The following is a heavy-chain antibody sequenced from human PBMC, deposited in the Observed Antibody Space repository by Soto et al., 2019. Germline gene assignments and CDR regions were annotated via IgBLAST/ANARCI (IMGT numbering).Heavy chain of an antibody. CDR1: GFTFSSYG. V-gene: IGHV3-33*01. Sequence: QVQLVESGGGVVQPGRSLRLSCAASGFTFSSYGMHWVRQAPGKGLEWVAVIWYDGSNKYYADSVKGRFTISRDNSKNTLYLQMNSLRAEDTAVYYCARGVHENGGMDVWGQGTTVTVSS. CDR2: IWYDGSNK. CDR3: ARGVHENGGMDV. D-gene: IGHD1-1*01. J-gene: IGHJ6*02.